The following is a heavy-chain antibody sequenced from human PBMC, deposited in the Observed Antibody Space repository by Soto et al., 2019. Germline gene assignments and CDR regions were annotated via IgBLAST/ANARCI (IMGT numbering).Heavy chain of an antibody. J-gene: IGHJ4*02. CDR3: ARRIAVAGFLTYYFDY. D-gene: IGHD6-19*01. Sequence: ASVKVSCKASGYTFTSYDINWVRQATGQGLEWMGWMNPNSGNTGYAQKFQGRVTMTRNTSISTAYMELSSLRSEDTAMYYCARRIAVAGFLTYYFDYWGQGTLVTVSS. CDR2: MNPNSGNT. V-gene: IGHV1-8*01. CDR1: GYTFTSYD.